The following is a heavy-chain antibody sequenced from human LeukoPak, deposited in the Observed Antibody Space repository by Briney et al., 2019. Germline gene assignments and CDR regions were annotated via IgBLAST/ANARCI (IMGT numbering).Heavy chain of an antibody. CDR2: INHSGST. V-gene: IGHV4-34*01. CDR1: GGSFSGYY. CDR3: ARAQSGTNFDC. D-gene: IGHD1-1*01. Sequence: SETLSLTCAAYGGSFSGYYWSWIRQPPGKGLEWIGEINHSGSTYYNPSLKSRVTISVDTSKNQFSLKLSSVTAADTAVYYCARAQSGTNFDCWGQGTLVTVSS. J-gene: IGHJ4*02.